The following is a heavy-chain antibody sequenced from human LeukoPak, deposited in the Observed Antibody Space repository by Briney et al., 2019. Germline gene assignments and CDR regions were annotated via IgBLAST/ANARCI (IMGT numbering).Heavy chain of an antibody. V-gene: IGHV4-34*01. CDR2: SNHSGST. D-gene: IGHD3-9*01. Sequence: LETLSLTCAVYGGSFSGYYWSSIRRPPGKGLEWIGESNHSGSTNYNPSLKSRVTISVDTSKNQFSLKLSSVTAADTAVYYCARARVGRYFDASLPHDYWGQGTLVTVSS. J-gene: IGHJ4*02. CDR1: GGSFSGYY. CDR3: ARARVGRYFDASLPHDY.